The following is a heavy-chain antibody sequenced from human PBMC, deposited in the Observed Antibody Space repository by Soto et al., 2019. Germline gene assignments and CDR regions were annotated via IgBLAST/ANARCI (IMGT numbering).Heavy chain of an antibody. Sequence: TLSLTCTVSGGSISSGGYYWSWIRQHPGKGLEWIGYIYYSGSTYYNPSLKSRVTIPVDTSKNQFSLKLSSVTAADTAVYYCARGTYDILTGYYSPLFDYWGQGTLVTVSS. D-gene: IGHD3-9*01. J-gene: IGHJ4*02. CDR2: IYYSGST. CDR3: ARGTYDILTGYYSPLFDY. CDR1: GGSISSGGYY. V-gene: IGHV4-31*03.